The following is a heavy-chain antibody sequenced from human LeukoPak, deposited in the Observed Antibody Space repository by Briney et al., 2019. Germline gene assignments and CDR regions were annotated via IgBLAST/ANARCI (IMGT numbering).Heavy chain of an antibody. J-gene: IGHJ4*02. CDR1: GYTFTGYY. V-gene: IGHV1-2*02. CDR2: INPNSGGT. CDR3: ARVLASIAARLFDY. D-gene: IGHD6-6*01. Sequence: ASVKVSCKASGYTFTGYYMHWVRQAPGQGLEWMGWINPNSGGTNYAQKFQGRVTMTRDTSISTAYMELSRLRSDDTAVYYCARVLASIAARLFDYWGQGTLVTVSS.